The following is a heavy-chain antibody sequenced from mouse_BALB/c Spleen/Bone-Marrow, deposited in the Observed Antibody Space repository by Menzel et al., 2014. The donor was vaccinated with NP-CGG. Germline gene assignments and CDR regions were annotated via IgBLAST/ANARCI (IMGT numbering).Heavy chain of an antibody. CDR1: GFTFTSYT. CDR3: TREDYGAY. Sequence: DSGGGLVQPGGSLKLSCAASGFTFTSYTMSWVRQTPEKRLEWVAYISNGGGSTYYPDTVKGRFTISRDNAKNTLYLQMSSLKSEDTAIYYCTREDYGAYWGQGTLVTVSA. CDR2: ISNGGGST. J-gene: IGHJ3*01. D-gene: IGHD2-4*01. V-gene: IGHV5-12-2*01.